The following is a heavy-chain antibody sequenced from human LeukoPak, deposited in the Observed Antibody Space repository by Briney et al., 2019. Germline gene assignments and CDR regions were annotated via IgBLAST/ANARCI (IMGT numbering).Heavy chain of an antibody. CDR2: ISAYNGNT. D-gene: IGHD2-2*01. CDR3: ARNYCSSTSCYGYYYYYYMDV. J-gene: IGHJ6*03. CDR1: GYTFTSYG. Sequence: GASVKVSCKASGYTFTSYGISWVRQAPGQGLEWMGWISAYNGNTNYAQKLQGRVTMTTDTSTSTAYMELRSLRSDDTAVYYCARNYCSSTSCYGYYYYYYMDVWGKGTTVTVSS. V-gene: IGHV1-18*01.